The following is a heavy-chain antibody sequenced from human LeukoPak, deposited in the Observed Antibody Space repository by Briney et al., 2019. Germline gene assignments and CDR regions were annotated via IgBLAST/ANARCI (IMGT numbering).Heavy chain of an antibody. CDR2: IYYSGST. J-gene: IGHJ5*02. CDR3: ARQMTIFGQNGFDP. Sequence: SETLSLTCTVSGGSISSYYWSWIRQPPGKGLEWIGYIYYSGSTNYNPSLKSRVTISVDTSKNQFSLKLSSVTAADTAVYYCARQMTIFGQNGFDPWGQGTLVTVSS. V-gene: IGHV4-59*08. CDR1: GGSISSYY. D-gene: IGHD3-3*01.